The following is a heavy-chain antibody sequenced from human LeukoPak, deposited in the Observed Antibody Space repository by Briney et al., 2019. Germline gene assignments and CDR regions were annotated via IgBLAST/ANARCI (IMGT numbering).Heavy chain of an antibody. V-gene: IGHV1-69*13. Sequence: SVKVSCKASGGTFSSYAISWVRQAPGQGLECMGGIIPIFGTANYAQKFQGRVTITADESTSTAYMELSSLRSEDTAVYYCARGRYYDSSGPIDYWGQGTLVTVSS. CDR2: IIPIFGTA. CDR1: GGTFSSYA. D-gene: IGHD3-22*01. J-gene: IGHJ4*02. CDR3: ARGRYYDSSGPIDY.